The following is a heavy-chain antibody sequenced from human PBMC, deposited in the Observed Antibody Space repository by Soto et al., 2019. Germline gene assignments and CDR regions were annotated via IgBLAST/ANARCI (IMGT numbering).Heavy chain of an antibody. CDR1: GFTFSSYA. CDR2: ISGSGGSK. J-gene: IGHJ4*02. CDR3: AKEGYYDSSGYYGY. D-gene: IGHD3-22*01. Sequence: GGSLRLSCAASGFTFSSYAMSWVRQAPGKGLEWVSAISGSGGSKYYADSVKGRFTISRDNSKNTLYLQMNSLRAEDTAVYYCAKEGYYDSSGYYGYWGQGTLVTVSS. V-gene: IGHV3-23*01.